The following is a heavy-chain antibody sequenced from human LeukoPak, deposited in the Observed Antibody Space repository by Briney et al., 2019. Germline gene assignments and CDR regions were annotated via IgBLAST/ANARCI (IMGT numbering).Heavy chain of an antibody. CDR2: ISGDGGST. V-gene: IGHV3-43*02. CDR1: GFIFDYA. D-gene: IGHD1-26*01. Sequence: QPGGSLRLSCAASGFIFDYAMHWVRQAPGKGLEWVSLISGDGGSTYYADSVKGRFTISRDNSKNSLYLQMNSLRTEDTALYYCVKDEYSGSYYSDCWGQGTLVTVSS. CDR3: VKDEYSGSYYSDC. J-gene: IGHJ4*02.